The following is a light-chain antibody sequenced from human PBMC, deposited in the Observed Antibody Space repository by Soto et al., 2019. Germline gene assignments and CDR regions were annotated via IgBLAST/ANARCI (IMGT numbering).Light chain of an antibody. CDR2: GAS. V-gene: IGKV3-20*01. CDR1: QSSSNNY. CDR3: QQYGNSRT. Sequence: EIVLTQSPGTLSLSPGERATLFCRTSQSSSNNYLAWYQQKPSQAPRLLIYGASNRATGIPDRFTGSASGTDFTLTISRLEPEDSAVYYCQQYGNSRTFGQGTKVEIK. J-gene: IGKJ1*01.